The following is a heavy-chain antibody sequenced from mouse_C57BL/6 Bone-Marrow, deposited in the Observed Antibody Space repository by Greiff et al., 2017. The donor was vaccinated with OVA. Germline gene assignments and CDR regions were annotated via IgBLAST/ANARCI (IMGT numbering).Heavy chain of an antibody. D-gene: IGHD1-1*01. J-gene: IGHJ1*03. CDR2: IAPSDSYT. CDR3: ASSVVAHWYFDV. CDR1: GYTFTSYW. V-gene: IGHV1-50*01. Sequence: VQLQQPGVELVKPGASVKLSCTASGYTFTSYWMPWVKQRPGQGLEWIGEIAPSDSYTNYTQNFKGKATLTVDTSSSTAYMQLSSLTYDESAVYYCASSVVAHWYFDVWGTGTTVTVSS.